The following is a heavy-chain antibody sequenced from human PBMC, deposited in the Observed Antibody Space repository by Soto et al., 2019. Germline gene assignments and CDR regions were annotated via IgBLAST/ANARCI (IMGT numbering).Heavy chain of an antibody. Sequence: ASVKVSCKASGGTFSSYTISWVRQAPGQGLEWMGRIIPILGIANYAQKFQGRVTITADKSTSTAYMELSSLRSEDTAVYYCARINGYYYYYMDVWGKGTTVTVSS. CDR1: GGTFSSYT. CDR2: IIPILGIA. V-gene: IGHV1-69*02. CDR3: ARINGYYYYYMDV. J-gene: IGHJ6*03.